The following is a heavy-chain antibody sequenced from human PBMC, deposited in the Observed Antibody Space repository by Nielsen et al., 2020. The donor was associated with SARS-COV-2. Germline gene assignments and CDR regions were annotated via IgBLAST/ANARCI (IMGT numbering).Heavy chain of an antibody. Sequence: ASVKVSCKASGYTFSSHDISWVRQAPGQGLEWMGWISTYNGDTNYAQKFQGRVAMTTDTSTSTAYMELRSLRSDDTAVYYCARDFTMVRGVIPGWFDPWGQGTLVTVSS. V-gene: IGHV1-18*01. CDR1: GYTFSSHD. D-gene: IGHD3-10*01. CDR2: ISTYNGDT. J-gene: IGHJ5*02. CDR3: ARDFTMVRGVIPGWFDP.